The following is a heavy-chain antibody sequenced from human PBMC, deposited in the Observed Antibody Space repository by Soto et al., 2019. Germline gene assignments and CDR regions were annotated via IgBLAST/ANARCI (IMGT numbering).Heavy chain of an antibody. J-gene: IGHJ6*02. CDR3: ARYYYGSGSYYNLFYYYGMDG. CDR2: IYYSGST. Sequence: QLQLQESGPGLVKPSETLSLTCTVSGGSISSSSYYWGWIRQPPGKGLEWIGSIYYSGSTYYNPSLKSRVTISLATSKNQFSLKLSSGTAADTAGYYCARYYYGSGSYYNLFYYYGMDGWGQGTTVTVSS. V-gene: IGHV4-39*01. D-gene: IGHD3-10*01. CDR1: GGSISSSSYY.